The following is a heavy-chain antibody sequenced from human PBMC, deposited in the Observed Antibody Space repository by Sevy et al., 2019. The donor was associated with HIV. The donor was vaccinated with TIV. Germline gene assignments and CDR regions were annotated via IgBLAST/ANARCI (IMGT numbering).Heavy chain of an antibody. Sequence: SETLSLTCTVSGDSINTYYWSWIRQPPGKGLEWIGYVSHSGNTNYNPSLKSRVSMSVDTSTNQFFLKVKSVIAADTAVYYCARLRWDLVVVPGATPGCYFDSWGQGTLVTVSS. V-gene: IGHV4-59*08. D-gene: IGHD2-2*02. CDR3: ARLRWDLVVVPGATPGCYFDS. J-gene: IGHJ4*02. CDR1: GDSINTYY. CDR2: VSHSGNT.